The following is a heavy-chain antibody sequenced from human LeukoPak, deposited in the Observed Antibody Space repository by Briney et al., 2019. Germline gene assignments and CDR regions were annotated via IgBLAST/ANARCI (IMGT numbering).Heavy chain of an antibody. CDR2: IYDSGST. V-gene: IGHV4-61*08. Sequence: SQTLSLTCTVSGDSISSGGYSWSWIRQPPGKGLEWIGYIYDSGSTNYNPSLKSRVTISVDTSKNQFSLKLSSVTAADTAVYYCARVGGTNYYYYGMDVWGQGTTVTVSS. CDR3: ARVGGTNYYYYGMDV. CDR1: GDSISSGGYS. D-gene: IGHD2-2*01. J-gene: IGHJ6*02.